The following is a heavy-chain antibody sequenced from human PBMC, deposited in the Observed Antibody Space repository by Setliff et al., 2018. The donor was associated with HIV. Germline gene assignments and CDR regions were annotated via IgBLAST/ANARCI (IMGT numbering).Heavy chain of an antibody. J-gene: IGHJ4*01. CDR2: LYFGDSDP. CDR3: ARGRGGYFGGGRYYNLPYFDS. D-gene: IGHD2-15*01. Sequence: PGESLKISCKTSGSNFATYWVGWVRQMPGKGLEWLGILYFGDSDPKYNPSFEGQVTISADKSIKTAFLQWRSLETSDTAIYYCARGRGGYFGGGRYYNLPYFDSWG. V-gene: IGHV5-51*01. CDR1: GSNFATYW.